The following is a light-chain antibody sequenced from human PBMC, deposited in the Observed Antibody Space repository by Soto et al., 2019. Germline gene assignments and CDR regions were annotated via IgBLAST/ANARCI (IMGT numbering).Light chain of an antibody. CDR3: QSSDSSLSAYV. V-gene: IGLV1-40*01. J-gene: IGLJ1*01. Sequence: VLPHPPSVSGDPGQRVTIASPGSRSGIGAGYDVPWYQQRPGTAPKLLLYGNSDRPSGVPDRFPGSKPGTSASLASTGLQAEDETEYYGQSSDSSLSAYVLGTGTKGTDL. CDR2: GNS. CDR1: RSGIGAGYD.